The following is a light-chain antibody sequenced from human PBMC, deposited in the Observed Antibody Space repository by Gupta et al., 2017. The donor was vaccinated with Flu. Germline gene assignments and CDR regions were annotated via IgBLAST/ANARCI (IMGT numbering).Light chain of an antibody. CDR3: QVWDTSNYRPV. V-gene: IGLV3-21*03. CDR1: NIGTKT. J-gene: IGLJ1*01. Sequence: GMTARITCGGDNIGTKTVHWYHQKPGQAPVLVVYDESDRPSGIPERFSGSNSGNTATLPISRVEAGDEADDYCQVWDTSNYRPVFGTGTKVTVL. CDR2: DES.